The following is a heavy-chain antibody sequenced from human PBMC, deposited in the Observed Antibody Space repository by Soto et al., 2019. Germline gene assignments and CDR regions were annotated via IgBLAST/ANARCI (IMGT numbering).Heavy chain of an antibody. J-gene: IGHJ4*02. Sequence: GSLSLSCAASGFTFSTYAMSWVRQAPGKGLECVSGISGSGGSTYYPDSVKGRFTISRDNSKNTLYLQMNSLRAEDTAVYYCAKAVDNSWYYFDSWGQGTLVTVSS. D-gene: IGHD6-13*01. V-gene: IGHV3-23*01. CDR2: ISGSGGST. CDR1: GFTFSTYA. CDR3: AKAVDNSWYYFDS.